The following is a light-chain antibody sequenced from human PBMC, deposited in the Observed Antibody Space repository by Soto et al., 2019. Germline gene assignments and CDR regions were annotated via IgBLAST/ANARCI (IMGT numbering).Light chain of an antibody. V-gene: IGKV3-20*01. Sequence: EIVLTQSPGTLSLSPGERATLSCRASQSISSSYLAWYQQKPGQAPRLLIYGPSSRATGIPDRFSGSGSGTDFTLTINRLEPEDFAVYYCQQYDSSPRKFGPGTKVDIK. CDR3: QQYDSSPRK. J-gene: IGKJ1*01. CDR1: QSISSSY. CDR2: GPS.